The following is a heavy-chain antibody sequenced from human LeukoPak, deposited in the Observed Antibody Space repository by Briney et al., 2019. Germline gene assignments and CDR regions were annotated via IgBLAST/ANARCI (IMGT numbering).Heavy chain of an antibody. Sequence: SETLCLTCTVSGGSISNYYWSWIRQPPGKGLEWIGYIHYCGSTIYNPSLKSRVTISVDTSKNQFSLNLKSVTAADTAIYYCAREGHGYGDSKFDYWGQGNLVTVSS. V-gene: IGHV4-59*01. CDR3: AREGHGYGDSKFDY. J-gene: IGHJ4*02. D-gene: IGHD4-17*01. CDR2: IHYCGST. CDR1: GGSISNYY.